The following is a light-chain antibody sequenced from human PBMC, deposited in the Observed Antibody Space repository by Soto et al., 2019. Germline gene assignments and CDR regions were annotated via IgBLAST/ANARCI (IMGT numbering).Light chain of an antibody. V-gene: IGKV3-15*01. CDR1: QSISSN. Sequence: IVMTQSPVTLSVSPGERATLSCRASQSISSNLAWYQQKPGRAPRLLIHGASTRATGIPARFSGSGSGTEFSLTISSLQSEDFADYYCQQYNNWPLTFGGGTKVVIK. CDR3: QQYNNWPLT. J-gene: IGKJ4*01. CDR2: GAS.